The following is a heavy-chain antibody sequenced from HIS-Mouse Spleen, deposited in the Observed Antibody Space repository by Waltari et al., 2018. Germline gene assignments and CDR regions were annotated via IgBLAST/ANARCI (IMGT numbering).Heavy chain of an antibody. CDR3: AGEIPYSSSWYDWYFDL. V-gene: IGHV4-39*07. J-gene: IGHJ2*01. D-gene: IGHD6-13*01. Sequence: QLQLQESGPGLVKPSETLSLTCTVSGGSISSSSYYWGWIRQPPGKGLEWIGSLYYSGRTSYNPSLKSRVTISVDTSKNQFSLKLSSVTAADTAVYYCAGEIPYSSSWYDWYFDLWGRGTLVTVSS. CDR1: GGSISSSSYY. CDR2: LYYSGRT.